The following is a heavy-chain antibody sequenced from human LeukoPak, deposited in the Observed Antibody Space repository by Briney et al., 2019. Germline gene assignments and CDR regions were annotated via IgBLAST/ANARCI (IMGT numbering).Heavy chain of an antibody. Sequence: GASVKVSCKASGYTFTGYYMHWVRQAPGQGLEWMGWINPNSGGTNYAQKFQGRVTMTRDTSISTAYMELSRLRSDDTAVYYCARVLKWELLGDHAFDIWGQGTMVTVSS. D-gene: IGHD1-26*01. J-gene: IGHJ3*02. CDR3: ARVLKWELLGDHAFDI. CDR2: INPNSGGT. CDR1: GYTFTGYY. V-gene: IGHV1-2*02.